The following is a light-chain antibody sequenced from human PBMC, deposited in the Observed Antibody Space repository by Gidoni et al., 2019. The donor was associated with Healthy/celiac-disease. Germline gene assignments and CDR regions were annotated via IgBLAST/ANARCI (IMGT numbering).Light chain of an antibody. V-gene: IGLV2-14*01. Sequence: QPALTQPASVSGSPGQSITIYCTGTSSDVGGYNYVSWYQQHPGKAPKLMIYEVSNRPSGVSNRFSGSKSGNTASLTISGLQAEDEADYYCSSYTSSSTPHVVFGGGTKLTVL. CDR3: SSYTSSSTPHVV. CDR2: EVS. CDR1: SSDVGGYNY. J-gene: IGLJ2*01.